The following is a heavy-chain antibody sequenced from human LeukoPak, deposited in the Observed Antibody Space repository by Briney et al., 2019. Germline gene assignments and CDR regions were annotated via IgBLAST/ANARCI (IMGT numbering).Heavy chain of an antibody. D-gene: IGHD2-15*01. CDR2: IYSGGST. J-gene: IGHJ4*02. CDR3: ARDPDCSGGSCYEGGDY. V-gene: IGHV3-53*01. CDR1: GFTFSSYA. Sequence: GGSLRLSCAASGFTFSSYAMHWVRQAPGKGLEWVSVIYSGGSTYYADSVKGRFTISRDNSKNTLYLQMNSLRAEDTAVYYCARDPDCSGGSCYEGGDYWGQGTLVTVSS.